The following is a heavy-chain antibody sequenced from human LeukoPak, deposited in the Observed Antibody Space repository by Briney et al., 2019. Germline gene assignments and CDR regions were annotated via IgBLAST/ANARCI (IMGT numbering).Heavy chain of an antibody. D-gene: IGHD6-19*01. CDR3: AKDPGYKYSSGWRHFDY. CDR1: GFTFSSYG. CDR2: ISYDGSNK. Sequence: PGGSLRLSCAASGFTFSSYGMHWVRQAPGKGLEWVAVISYDGSNKYYADSVKGRFTISRDNSKNTLYLQMNRLRAEDTAVYYCAKDPGYKYSSGWRHFDYWGQGTLVTVSS. V-gene: IGHV3-30*18. J-gene: IGHJ4*02.